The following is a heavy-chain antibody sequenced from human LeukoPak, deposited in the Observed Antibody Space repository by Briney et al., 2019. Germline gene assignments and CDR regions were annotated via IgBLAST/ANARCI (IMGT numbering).Heavy chain of an antibody. D-gene: IGHD1-14*01. Sequence: PGGSLRPSCAASGFTFSSYVMSWVRQAPGKGLEWVSLISGGGGTTYYADSVKGRFTISRDNAKNSLYLQMNSLRAEDTAVYYCARDHSEPGVFFDSWGQGTLVTVSS. CDR1: GFTFSSYV. V-gene: IGHV3-23*01. CDR3: ARDHSEPGVFFDS. J-gene: IGHJ4*02. CDR2: ISGGGGTT.